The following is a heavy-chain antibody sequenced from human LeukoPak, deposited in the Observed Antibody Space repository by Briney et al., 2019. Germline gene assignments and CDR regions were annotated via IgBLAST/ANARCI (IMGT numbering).Heavy chain of an antibody. CDR1: GYTFTSYG. CDR3: ARPFGGYKSVSYQKNAFDI. Sequence: ASVKVSCKASGYTFTSYGISWVQQAPGQGLEWMGWISAYNGNTNYAQKLQGRVTMTTDTSTSTAYMELRSLRSDDTAVYYCARPFGGYKSVSYQKNAFDIWGQGTMVTVSS. J-gene: IGHJ3*02. V-gene: IGHV1-18*01. CDR2: ISAYNGNT. D-gene: IGHD5-24*01.